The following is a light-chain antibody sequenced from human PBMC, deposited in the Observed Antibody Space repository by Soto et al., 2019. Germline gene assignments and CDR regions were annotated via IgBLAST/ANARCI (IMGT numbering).Light chain of an antibody. J-gene: IGKJ1*01. CDR2: GAS. V-gene: IGKV3-20*01. Sequence: EIVLPQSPGTLSLSPGERATRSCRASQSVSSSYLAWYQQKPGQAPRLLIYGASSRATGIPDRFSGSGSGTDFTLTISRLEPEDFAVYYCQQYGSSPGTFGQGTKVEIK. CDR1: QSVSSSY. CDR3: QQYGSSPGT.